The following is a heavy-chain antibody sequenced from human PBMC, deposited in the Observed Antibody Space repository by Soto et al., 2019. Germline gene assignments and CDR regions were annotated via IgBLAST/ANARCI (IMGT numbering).Heavy chain of an antibody. V-gene: IGHV3-30-3*01. D-gene: IGHD5-12*01. J-gene: IGHJ4*02. Sequence: GGSLRLSCAASGFTFSSYAMHWVRQAPGKGLEWVAVISYDGSNKYYADSVKGRFTISRDNSKNTLYLQMNSLRAEDTAVYYCARGPIVAPDYWGQGTLVTVSS. CDR3: ARGPIVAPDY. CDR1: GFTFSSYA. CDR2: ISYDGSNK.